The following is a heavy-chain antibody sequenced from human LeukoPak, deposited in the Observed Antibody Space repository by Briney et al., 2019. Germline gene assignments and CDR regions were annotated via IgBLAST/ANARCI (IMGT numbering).Heavy chain of an antibody. CDR1: GFPFSRYG. J-gene: IGHJ4*02. CDR3: ARATSGRRYFDWLLSFYFDY. Sequence: GGSLRLSCVPSGFPFSRYGMHWVRQAPGKGLEWVANIKQDGSEKYYVDSVKGRFTISRDNAKNSLYLQMNSLRAEDTAVYYCARATSGRRYFDWLLSFYFDYWGQGTLVTVSS. CDR2: IKQDGSEK. D-gene: IGHD3-9*01. V-gene: IGHV3-7*01.